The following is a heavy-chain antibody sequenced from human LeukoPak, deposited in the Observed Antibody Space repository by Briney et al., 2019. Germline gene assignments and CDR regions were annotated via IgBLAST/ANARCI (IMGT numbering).Heavy chain of an antibody. V-gene: IGHV3-23*01. CDR2: ISGSGGST. CDR3: AKDIGSYYDY. D-gene: IGHD3-10*01. J-gene: IGHJ4*02. CDR1: GFTFSSYG. Sequence: GGSLRLSCAASGFTFSSYGMSWVRQAPGKGLEWVSAISGSGGSTYYADSVKGRFTIPRDNSKNTLYLEMNSLRAEDTAVYYCAKDIGSYYDYWGQGILVTVSS.